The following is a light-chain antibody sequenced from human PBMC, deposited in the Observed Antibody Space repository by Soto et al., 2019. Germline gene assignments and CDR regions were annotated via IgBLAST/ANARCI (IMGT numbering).Light chain of an antibody. CDR1: QSLLHTSGDHY. CDR3: MQAQQIPRT. J-gene: IGKJ1*01. Sequence: DIVMTQSPLSLSVTPGEPASISCRSSQSLLHTSGDHYVDWYLQRPGQSPQLLIYLGSKRASGVSDRCSGSGSGTRFTLRISRVEAEDVGFYYCMQAQQIPRTFGQGTKVEIK. V-gene: IGKV2-28*01. CDR2: LGS.